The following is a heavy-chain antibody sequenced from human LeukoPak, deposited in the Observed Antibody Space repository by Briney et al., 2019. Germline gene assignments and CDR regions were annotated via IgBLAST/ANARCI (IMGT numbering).Heavy chain of an antibody. Sequence: GGSLRLSCAASGFTVSSKYMSWVRQAPGKGLEWVSVLYSNGDTYYTHSVKGRFTISRDNSKNTLYLQMNSLRAEDTAVYHCARSNGVTTVAPFDYWGQGTLVTVSS. CDR3: ARSNGVTTVAPFDY. J-gene: IGHJ4*02. CDR1: GFTVSSKY. V-gene: IGHV3-53*01. CDR2: LYSNGDT. D-gene: IGHD4-23*01.